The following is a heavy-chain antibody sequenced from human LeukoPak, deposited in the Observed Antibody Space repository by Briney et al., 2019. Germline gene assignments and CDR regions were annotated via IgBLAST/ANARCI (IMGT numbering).Heavy chain of an antibody. V-gene: IGHV3-23*01. CDR3: AKDRSCTNDICHGDFDC. D-gene: IGHD2-8*01. Sequence: GRSLRLSCAASGFTFSSYAVSWVRQAPGKGLEWVSSISGSGGSTYSADSVKGRFTISRDNSKNTLYLQMNSLRAEDTALYYCAKDRSCTNDICHGDFDCWGQGTLVTVSS. J-gene: IGHJ4*02. CDR2: ISGSGGST. CDR1: GFTFSSYA.